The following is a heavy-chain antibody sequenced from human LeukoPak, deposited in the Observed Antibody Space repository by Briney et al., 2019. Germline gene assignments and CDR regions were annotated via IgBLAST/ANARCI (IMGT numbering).Heavy chain of an antibody. CDR1: GFTFSSYA. CDR2: ISGSGGST. J-gene: IGHJ6*02. CDR3: AKDLFGGGYDFWSGYYTAGSGYYYGMDV. Sequence: GGSLRLSCAASGFTFSSYAMSWVRKAPGKGLEWVSAISGSGGSTYYADSVKGRFTISRDNSKNTLYLQMNSLRAEDTAVYYCAKDLFGGGYDFWSGYYTAGSGYYYGMDVWGQGTTVTVSS. D-gene: IGHD3-3*01. V-gene: IGHV3-23*01.